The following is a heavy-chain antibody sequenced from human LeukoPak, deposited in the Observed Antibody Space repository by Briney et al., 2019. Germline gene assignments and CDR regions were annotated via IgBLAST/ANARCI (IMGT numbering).Heavy chain of an antibody. J-gene: IGHJ4*02. Sequence: SVKVSCKASGGTFSSYAISWVRQAPGQGLEWMGGIISIFGTANYAQKFQGRVTITTDESTSTAYMELSSLRSEDTAVYYCASTSWNPNQYYFDYWGQGTLVTVSS. D-gene: IGHD1-1*01. CDR1: GGTFSSYA. CDR3: ASTSWNPNQYYFDY. V-gene: IGHV1-69*05. CDR2: IISIFGTA.